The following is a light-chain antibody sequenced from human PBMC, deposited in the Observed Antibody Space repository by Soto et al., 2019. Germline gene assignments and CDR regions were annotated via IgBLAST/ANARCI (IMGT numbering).Light chain of an antibody. Sequence: QSALTQPRSVSGSPGQSVTISCTGTSSDVGGYNYVSWYQHHPGQAPKLMIYDVSKRPSGVPDRFSGSKSGNTASLTISGLQAEDEADYYCCSYAGSYSNCVFGGGTKLTVL. V-gene: IGLV2-11*01. CDR2: DVS. J-gene: IGLJ3*02. CDR1: SSDVGGYNY. CDR3: CSYAGSYSNCV.